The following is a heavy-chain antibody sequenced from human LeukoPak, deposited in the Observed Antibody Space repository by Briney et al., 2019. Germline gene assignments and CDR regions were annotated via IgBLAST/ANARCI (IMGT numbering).Heavy chain of an antibody. CDR2: ISAYNGNT. CDR1: GYTFTSYG. Sequence: ASVKVSRKASGYTFTSYGISWVRQAPGQGLEWMGWISAYNGNTNYAQKLQGRVTMTTDTSTSTAYMELRSLRSDDTAVYYCARDPSIAAAGTEGFDPWGQGTLVTVSS. D-gene: IGHD6-13*01. J-gene: IGHJ5*02. CDR3: ARDPSIAAAGTEGFDP. V-gene: IGHV1-18*01.